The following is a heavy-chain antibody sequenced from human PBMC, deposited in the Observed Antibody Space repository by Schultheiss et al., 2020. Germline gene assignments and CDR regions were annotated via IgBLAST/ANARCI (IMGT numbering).Heavy chain of an antibody. V-gene: IGHV1-18*04. J-gene: IGHJ4*02. D-gene: IGHD3-22*01. CDR2: ISAYNGTT. CDR3: ARDYWHYYDSSGYYYFDY. Sequence: ASVKVSCKASGYTFTVYDMHWVRQAPGQGLEWMGWISAYNGTTNYAQKLQGRVTMTTDTSTSTAYMELRSLRSDDTAVYYCARDYWHYYDSSGYYYFDYWGQGTMVNVYS. CDR1: GYTFTVYD.